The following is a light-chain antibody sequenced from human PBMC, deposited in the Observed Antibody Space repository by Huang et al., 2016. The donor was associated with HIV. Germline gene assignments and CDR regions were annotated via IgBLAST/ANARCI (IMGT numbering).Light chain of an antibody. V-gene: IGKV4-1*01. CDR2: WAS. Sequence: DIVMTQSPDSLAVSLGERANINCKSSQRILYNSDKKNYLAWYQQKQGQPPTLLIYWASTREAGVPDRFSGSGSGTDFTLTISSLQAGDVAVYYCQQYYGSPPTFGQGTKVEIK. CDR1: QRILYNSDKKNY. CDR3: QQYYGSPPT. J-gene: IGKJ1*01.